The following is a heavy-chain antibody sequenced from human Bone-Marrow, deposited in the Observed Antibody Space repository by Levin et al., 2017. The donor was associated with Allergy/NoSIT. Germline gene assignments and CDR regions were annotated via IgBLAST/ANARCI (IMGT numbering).Heavy chain of an antibody. CDR2: IYYSGNT. CDR3: ARFNGYDFDY. D-gene: IGHD5-12*01. Sequence: SQTLSLTCTVSGGSISGGGYYWSWIRQHPGKGLEWIGYIYYSGNTYYNPSLKSRVIISVVTSKNQLSLKLTSVTVAATAVYYCARFNGYDFDYWGQGTLVTVSS. V-gene: IGHV4-31*03. CDR1: GGSISGGGYY. J-gene: IGHJ4*02.